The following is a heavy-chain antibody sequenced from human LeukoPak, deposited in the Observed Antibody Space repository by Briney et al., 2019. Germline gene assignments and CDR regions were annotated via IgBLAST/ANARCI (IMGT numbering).Heavy chain of an antibody. CDR1: GFTFSSYN. Sequence: GGSLRLSYAASGFTFSSYNMNWVRQAPGKGLEWVSVIYSGGSTYYADSVKGRFTISRDNSKNTLYLQMNSLRAEDTAVYYCARTDNRSGSYGYWGQGTLVTVSS. J-gene: IGHJ4*02. CDR3: ARTDNRSGSYGY. V-gene: IGHV3-53*01. D-gene: IGHD3-10*01. CDR2: IYSGGST.